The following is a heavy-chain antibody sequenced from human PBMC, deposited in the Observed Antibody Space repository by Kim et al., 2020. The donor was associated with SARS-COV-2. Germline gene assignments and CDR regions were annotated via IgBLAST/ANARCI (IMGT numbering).Heavy chain of an antibody. CDR3: ARGGAYSYGNYYYGMDV. CDR2: ISYDGSNK. Sequence: GGSLRLSCAASGFTFSSYAMHWVRQAPGKGLEWVAVISYDGSNKYYADSVKGRFTISRDNSKNTLYLQMNSLRAEDTAVYYCARGGAYSYGNYYYGMDVWGQGTTVTVSS. D-gene: IGHD5-18*01. V-gene: IGHV3-30*04. J-gene: IGHJ6*02. CDR1: GFTFSSYA.